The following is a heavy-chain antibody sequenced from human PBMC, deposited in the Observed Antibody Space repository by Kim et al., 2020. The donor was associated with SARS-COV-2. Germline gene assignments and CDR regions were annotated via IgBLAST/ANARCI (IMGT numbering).Heavy chain of an antibody. CDR3: ARSYYYDSSGYYSERSPTTRYYYGMDV. J-gene: IGHJ6*02. D-gene: IGHD3-22*01. Sequence: GGSLRLSCAASGFTFSSYWMHWVRQAPGKGLVWVSRINSDGSSTSYADSVKGRFTISRDNAKNTLYLQMNSLRAEDTAVYYCARSYYYDSSGYYSERSPTTRYYYGMDVWGQGTTVTVSS. V-gene: IGHV3-74*01. CDR2: INSDGSST. CDR1: GFTFSSYW.